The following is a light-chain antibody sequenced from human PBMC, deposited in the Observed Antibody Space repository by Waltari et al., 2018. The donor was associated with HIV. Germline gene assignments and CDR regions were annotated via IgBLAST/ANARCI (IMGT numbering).Light chain of an antibody. CDR1: SGSIASNY. CDR2: EDN. Sequence: NFMLTQPHSVSESPGKTVTISCTRSSGSIASNYVQWYQQRPGSAPTTVIYEDNQRPSGVPDRFSGSIDSSSNSASLTSSGLKTEDEADYYCQSYDSSNHEVFGGGTKLTVL. V-gene: IGLV6-57*04. J-gene: IGLJ3*02. CDR3: QSYDSSNHEV.